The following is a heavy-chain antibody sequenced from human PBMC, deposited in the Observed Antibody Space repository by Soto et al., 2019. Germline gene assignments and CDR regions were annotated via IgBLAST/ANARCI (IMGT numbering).Heavy chain of an antibody. J-gene: IGHJ6*04. CDR2: IIPIFGTA. CDR1: GGTFSSYA. D-gene: IGHD3-9*01. V-gene: IGHV1-69*13. Sequence: ASVKVSCKASGGTFSSYAISWVRQAPGQGLEWMGGIIPIFGTANYAQKFQGRVTITADESTSTAYMELSSLRSEDTAVYYCASSPEIWTGQRHHYGMYVWGKGTTVPVSS. CDR3: ASSPEIWTGQRHHYGMYV.